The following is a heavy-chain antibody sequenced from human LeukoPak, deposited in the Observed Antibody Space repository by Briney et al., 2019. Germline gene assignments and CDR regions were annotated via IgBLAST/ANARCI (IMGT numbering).Heavy chain of an antibody. V-gene: IGHV1-18*01. CDR3: ARERNDFWSGYYAFDY. Sequence: ASVKVSCKASGYTFTSYGISWVRQAPGQGLEWMGWISAYNGNTNYAQKLQGRVTMTTDTSTSTAYMELRSLRSDDTAVYYCARERNDFWSGYYAFDYWGQGTLVTASS. CDR1: GYTFTSYG. D-gene: IGHD3-3*01. J-gene: IGHJ4*02. CDR2: ISAYNGNT.